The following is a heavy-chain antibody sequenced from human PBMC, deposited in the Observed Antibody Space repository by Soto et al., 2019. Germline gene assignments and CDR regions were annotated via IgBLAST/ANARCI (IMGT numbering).Heavy chain of an antibody. J-gene: IGHJ4*02. CDR3: ARLEGLATISYFFDF. CDR2: IYYRGNT. Sequence: QLQESGPGLVKPSETLSLTCSVSGDSINSDKYYWGWIRQPPAKGLEWIGSIYYRGNTYYNPSPQTRVTISVAKSKSQFSLRLNFVTAAASAVYFCARLEGLATISYFFDFWGQGAQVTVSS. V-gene: IGHV4-39*01. D-gene: IGHD3-9*01. CDR1: GDSINSDKYY.